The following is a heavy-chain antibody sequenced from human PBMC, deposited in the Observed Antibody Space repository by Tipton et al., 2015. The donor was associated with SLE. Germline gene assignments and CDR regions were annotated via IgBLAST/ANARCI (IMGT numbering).Heavy chain of an antibody. J-gene: IGHJ6*02. D-gene: IGHD2-2*01. CDR3: ATGRGYCDSTSCSAGDFYYYGMDV. V-gene: IGHV4-38-2*02. CDR2: FYHRGTT. Sequence: TLSLTCSVSGHSISSGFYWGWIRQSPGKGLEWIGNFYHRGTTYYNPSLKSRVTISADTSKNHLSLKLTSVTAADTAVYYCATGRGYCDSTSCSAGDFYYYGMDVWGQGTTVTFSS. CDR1: GHSISSGFY.